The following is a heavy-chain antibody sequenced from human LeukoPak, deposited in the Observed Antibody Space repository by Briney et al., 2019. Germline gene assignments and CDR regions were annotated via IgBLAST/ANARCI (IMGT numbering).Heavy chain of an antibody. CDR3: ARRGPTHYHYYMDV. CDR1: GYTFSNYG. V-gene: IGHV1-18*04. D-gene: IGHD3-10*01. Sequence: ASVKVSFYASGYTFSNYGITWVRQAPGQGLEWMGWISANNGDTNIAQKFQGRVPMTTDTSTSTAYMQLGSLRSDDTAVYYCARRGPTHYHYYMDVWGNGTTVVVSS. CDR2: ISANNGDT. J-gene: IGHJ6*03.